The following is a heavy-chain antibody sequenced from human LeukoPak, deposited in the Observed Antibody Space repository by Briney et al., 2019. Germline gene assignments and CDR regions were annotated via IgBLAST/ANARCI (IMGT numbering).Heavy chain of an antibody. CDR3: ARSRSFKKIVPYNWFDP. D-gene: IGHD2/OR15-2a*01. CDR1: GGSISSSSYY. J-gene: IGHJ5*02. V-gene: IGHV4-39*01. CDR2: IYYSGST. Sequence: TSETLSLTCTVSGGSISSSSYYWGWIRKPPGKGLEWIGSIYYSGSTYYNPSLKSRVTISVDTSKNQFSLKLSSVTAADTAVYYCARSRSFKKIVPYNWFDPWGQGTLVTVSS.